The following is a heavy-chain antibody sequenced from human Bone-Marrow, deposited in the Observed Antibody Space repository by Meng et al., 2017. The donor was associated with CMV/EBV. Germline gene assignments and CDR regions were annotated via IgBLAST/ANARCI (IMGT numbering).Heavy chain of an antibody. V-gene: IGHV4-30-4*08. D-gene: IGHD6-13*01. J-gene: IGHJ4*02. CDR1: GGSISSGDYY. CDR2: IYYSGST. CDR3: AGTPIAAAGLFDY. Sequence: GRLQESGPGLVKPSQTLSLTCTVSGGSISSGDYYWSWIRQPPGKGLEWIGYIYYSGSTYYNPSLKSRVTISVDTSKNQFSLKLSSVTAADTAVYYCAGTPIAAAGLFDYWGQGTLVTVSS.